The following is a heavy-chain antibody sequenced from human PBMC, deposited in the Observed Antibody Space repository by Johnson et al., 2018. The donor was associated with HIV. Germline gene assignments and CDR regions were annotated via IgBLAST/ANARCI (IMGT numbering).Heavy chain of an antibody. CDR3: AKSGITMIVVGGMGAFDI. D-gene: IGHD3-22*01. Sequence: QVQLVESGGGVVQPGRSLRLSCAASGFTFSSYAMHWVRQAPGKGLEWVAVISYDGSNKYYADSVKGRFTISRDNSKNTLYLQMNSLRAEDTAVYYCAKSGITMIVVGGMGAFDIWGQGTMVTVSS. CDR1: GFTFSSYA. V-gene: IGHV3-30-3*02. CDR2: ISYDGSNK. J-gene: IGHJ3*02.